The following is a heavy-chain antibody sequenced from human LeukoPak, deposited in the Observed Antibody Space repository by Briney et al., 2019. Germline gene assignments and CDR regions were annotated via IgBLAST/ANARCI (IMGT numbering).Heavy chain of an antibody. CDR1: GYIFTSYD. CDR3: ARELGLRLGELSFGAFDI. Sequence: GASVKVSCKASGYIFTSYDISWVRQAPGQGLEWMGWISVYNGNTNYAQRLQGKVTMTTDTSTSTAYMELRSMRSDDTAVYYCARELGLRLGELSFGAFDIWGQGTMVTVSS. J-gene: IGHJ3*02. D-gene: IGHD3-16*02. V-gene: IGHV1-18*04. CDR2: ISVYNGNT.